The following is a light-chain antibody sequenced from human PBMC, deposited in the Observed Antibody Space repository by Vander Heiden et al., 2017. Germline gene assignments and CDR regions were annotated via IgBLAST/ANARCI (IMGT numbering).Light chain of an antibody. Sequence: DIQMTQSPSSLSASVGDRVTITCQASQDIRNYLNWYQQKPGKAPKLLIYDASNLTTGVPSRFSGSGYGTDFTFTISSLQPEDIATYYCQQDDSLPPITFGQGTRLEIK. V-gene: IGKV1-33*01. CDR2: DAS. J-gene: IGKJ5*01. CDR1: QDIRNY. CDR3: QQDDSLPPIT.